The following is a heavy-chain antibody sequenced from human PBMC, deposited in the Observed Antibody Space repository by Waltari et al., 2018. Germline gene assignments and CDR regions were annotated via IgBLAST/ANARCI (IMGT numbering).Heavy chain of an antibody. V-gene: IGHV3-72*01. CDR1: GFTFRHHY. Sequence: EVHLVESGGGLFQPGGSLRLSCAASGFTFRHHYMDWVRQAPGKGLEWVGRTKNKRNGYTTEYAASVRGRFTISRDESENSVYLQMNSLKTEDTAVYFCGRWTSGSPDVWGQGTLVTVSS. J-gene: IGHJ4*02. CDR3: GRWTSGSPDV. CDR2: TKNKRNGYTT. D-gene: IGHD1-26*01.